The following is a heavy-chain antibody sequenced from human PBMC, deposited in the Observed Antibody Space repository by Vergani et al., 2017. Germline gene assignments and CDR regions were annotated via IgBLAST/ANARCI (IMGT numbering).Heavy chain of an antibody. J-gene: IGHJ6*03. V-gene: IGHV1-18*01. D-gene: IGHD3-3*01. Sequence: QVQLVQSGAEVKKPGASVKVSCKASGYTFTSYGISWVRQAPGQGLEWMGWISAYNGNTNYAQKLQGRVTMTTDTSTSTAYMELRSLRSDDTAVDYCARGVDYDCWSGLNYYYYYYMDVWGKGTTVTVSS. CDR3: ARGVDYDCWSGLNYYYYYYMDV. CDR2: ISAYNGNT. CDR1: GYTFTSYG.